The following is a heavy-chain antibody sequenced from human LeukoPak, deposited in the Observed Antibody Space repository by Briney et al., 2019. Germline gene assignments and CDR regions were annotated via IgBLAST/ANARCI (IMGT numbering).Heavy chain of an antibody. CDR3: ARATDAGASVDY. J-gene: IGHJ4*02. CDR1: GDSISSGSYY. Sequence: SETLSLTCTVSGDSISSGSYYWNWIRQPAGKGLEWIGRVYMNRNINYNPSLKSRVTISADTSKNQFSLQLTSVTAADTAVYYCARATDAGASVDYWGQGTLVTVSS. D-gene: IGHD1-26*01. V-gene: IGHV4-61*02. CDR2: VYMNRNI.